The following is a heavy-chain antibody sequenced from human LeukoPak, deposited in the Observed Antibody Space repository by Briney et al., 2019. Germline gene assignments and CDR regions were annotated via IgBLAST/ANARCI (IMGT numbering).Heavy chain of an antibody. V-gene: IGHV1-69*04. J-gene: IGHJ4*02. D-gene: IGHD3-22*01. CDR3: ARSLNYYDSSGYSS. CDR2: IIPILGIA. CDR1: GGTFSSYA. Sequence: SVKVSCKASGGTFSSYAISWVRQAPGQGLEWMGRIIPILGIANYAQKFQGRVTITADKSTSAAYMELSSLRSEDTAVYYCARSLNYYDSSGYSSWGQGTLVTVSS.